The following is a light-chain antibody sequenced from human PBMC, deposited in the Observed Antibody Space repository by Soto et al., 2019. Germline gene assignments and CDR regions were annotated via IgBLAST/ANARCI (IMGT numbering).Light chain of an antibody. CDR2: GAS. Sequence: IVMTQSPATLSVSPGERATLSCRASQSVSINLAWYQQKPGQAPRLLIYGASTRATGIPARFSGSGSGTEFTLTISSLQSEDFAVYYCQQYSNWPPITFGQGTRLEIK. CDR1: QSVSIN. V-gene: IGKV3-15*01. CDR3: QQYSNWPPIT. J-gene: IGKJ5*01.